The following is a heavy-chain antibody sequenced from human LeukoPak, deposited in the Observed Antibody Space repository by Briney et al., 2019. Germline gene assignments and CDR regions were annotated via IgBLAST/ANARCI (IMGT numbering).Heavy chain of an antibody. CDR1: GGSISSYY. CDR3: ARLGTGTISFDY. Sequence: SEALSLTCTVSGGSISSYYWSWIRQHPGKGLEWIGYIYYSGSTNYNPSLKSRVTISVDTSKNQFSLKLSSVTAADTAVYYCARLGTGTISFDYWGQGTLVTVSS. CDR2: IYYSGST. D-gene: IGHD1-1*01. J-gene: IGHJ4*02. V-gene: IGHV4-59*08.